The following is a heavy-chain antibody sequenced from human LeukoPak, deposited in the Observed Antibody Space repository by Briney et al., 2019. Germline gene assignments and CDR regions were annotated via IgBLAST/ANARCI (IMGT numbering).Heavy chain of an antibody. Sequence: PGGSLRLSCAASEFTFSSYWMSWVRQAPGKGLEWEANIKQDGGEKYYLDSVKGRFTVSRDNAKNSLYLQMSSLRAEDTAVYYCARVGARQILEYWGQGTLVTVSS. CDR3: ARVGARQILEY. D-gene: IGHD4-17*01. CDR2: IKQDGGEK. J-gene: IGHJ4*02. CDR1: EFTFSSYW. V-gene: IGHV3-7*01.